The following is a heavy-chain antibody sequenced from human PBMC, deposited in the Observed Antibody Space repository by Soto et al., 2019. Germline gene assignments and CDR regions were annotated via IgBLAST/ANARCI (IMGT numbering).Heavy chain of an antibody. CDR3: ARAGDYYGSGANDY. V-gene: IGHV3-74*01. CDR2: INSDGSST. CDR1: GFTFSSYW. J-gene: IGHJ4*02. D-gene: IGHD3-10*01. Sequence: EVQLVESGGGLVQPGGSLRLSCAASGFTFSSYWMHWVRQAPGKGLVWVSRINSDGSSTSYAASVKGRFTISRDNAKNTLYLQMNNLSAEDTAVYYCARAGDYYGSGANDYWGQGTLVTVSS.